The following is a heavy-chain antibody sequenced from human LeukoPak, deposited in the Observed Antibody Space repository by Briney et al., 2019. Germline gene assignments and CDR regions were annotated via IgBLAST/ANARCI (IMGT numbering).Heavy chain of an antibody. D-gene: IGHD3-10*01. CDR3: AKSNGGGAGEVSSGSYYNSAFDI. Sequence: PGGSLRLSCAASGFTFSSYWMHWVRQAPGKGLVWVSRINSDGSSTSYADSVKGRFTISRDNAKNSLYLQMNSLRAEDTALYYCAKSNGGGAGEVSSGSYYNSAFDIWGQGTMVTVSS. J-gene: IGHJ3*02. V-gene: IGHV3-74*01. CDR1: GFTFSSYW. CDR2: INSDGSST.